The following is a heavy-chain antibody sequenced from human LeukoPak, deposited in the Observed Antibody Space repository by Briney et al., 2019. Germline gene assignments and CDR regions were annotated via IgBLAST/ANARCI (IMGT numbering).Heavy chain of an antibody. CDR2: IYYDGGNK. CDR1: GLTFSSYG. V-gene: IGHV3-33*01. CDR3: ARVGAGGASGTFDY. D-gene: IGHD1-26*01. J-gene: IGHJ4*02. Sequence: TGGSLRLSCAASGLTFSSYGMHWVRQAPDKGLEWMAIIYYDGGNKYYRDSVKGRFTISRDNSKNTLYLEMNSLRVEDTALYYCARVGAGGASGTFDYWGQGTLVTVSS.